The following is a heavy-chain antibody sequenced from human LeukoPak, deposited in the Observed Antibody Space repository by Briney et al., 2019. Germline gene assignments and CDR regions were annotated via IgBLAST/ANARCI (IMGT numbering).Heavy chain of an antibody. J-gene: IGHJ4*02. V-gene: IGHV3-23*01. CDR1: GFTVSSSY. CDR2: ISGSGGNT. CDR3: AKGPWLAYPYYFDY. Sequence: PGGSLRLSCAASGFTVSSSYMSWVRQAPGKGLEWVSAISGSGGNTYFADSVKGRFTISRDNSKNTLYLQMNSLRAEDTAVYYCAKGPWLAYPYYFDYWGQGTLVTVSS. D-gene: IGHD6-19*01.